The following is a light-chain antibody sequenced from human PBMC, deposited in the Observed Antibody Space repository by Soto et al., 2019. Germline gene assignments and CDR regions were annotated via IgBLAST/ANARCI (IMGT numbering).Light chain of an antibody. CDR2: DAS. CDR1: QSVSTF. CDR3: QQRSNWPPLFT. V-gene: IGKV3-11*01. Sequence: EIVLTQSPATLSLSPGERATLSCRASQSVSTFLVWYQQKPGQAPRLLIYDASNRATGIPARFSGSGSGTDFTLTISILEPEDFAVYYCQQRSNWPPLFTFGPGTKVDIK. J-gene: IGKJ3*01.